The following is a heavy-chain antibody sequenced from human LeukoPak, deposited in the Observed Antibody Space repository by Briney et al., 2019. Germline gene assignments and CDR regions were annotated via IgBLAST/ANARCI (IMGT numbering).Heavy chain of an antibody. J-gene: IGHJ5*02. V-gene: IGHV4-59*01. CDR1: GGSISSYY. CDR3: ARQYYYGSGGVWFDP. CDR2: IYYSGSA. Sequence: PSETLSLTCTVSGGSISSYYWSWIRQPPGKGLEWIGYIYYSGSANYNPSLKSRVTISVDTSKNQFSLKLSSVTAADTAVYYCARQYYYGSGGVWFDPWGQGTLVTVFS. D-gene: IGHD3-10*01.